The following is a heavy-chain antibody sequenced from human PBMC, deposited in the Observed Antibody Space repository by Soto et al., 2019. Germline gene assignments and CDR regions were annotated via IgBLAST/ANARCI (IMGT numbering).Heavy chain of an antibody. J-gene: IGHJ6*02. D-gene: IGHD3-10*01. CDR3: ARQMVRGVIRGYYYYYGMDV. CDR2: IYYSGST. V-gene: IGHV4-39*01. Sequence: SETLSLTCTVSGGSISSSSYYWGWIRQPPGKGLEWIGSIYYSGSTYYNPSLKSRVTISVDTSKNQFSLKLSSVTAADTAVYYCARQMVRGVIRGYYYYYGMDVWGQGTTVTVSS. CDR1: GGSISSSSYY.